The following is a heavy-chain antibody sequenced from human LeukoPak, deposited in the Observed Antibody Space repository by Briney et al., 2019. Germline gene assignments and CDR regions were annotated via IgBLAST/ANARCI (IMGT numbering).Heavy chain of an antibody. CDR2: INHSGST. CDR3: ARGHTIAWYYYGSGPRGYFDY. J-gene: IGHJ4*02. Sequence: SETLSLTCTVSGGPISSSSYYWGWIRQPPGKGLEWIGEINHSGSTNYNPSLKSRVTISVDTSKNQFSLKLSSVTAADTAVYYCARGHTIAWYYYGSGPRGYFDYWGQGTLVTVSS. D-gene: IGHD3-10*01. V-gene: IGHV4-39*07. CDR1: GGPISSSSYY.